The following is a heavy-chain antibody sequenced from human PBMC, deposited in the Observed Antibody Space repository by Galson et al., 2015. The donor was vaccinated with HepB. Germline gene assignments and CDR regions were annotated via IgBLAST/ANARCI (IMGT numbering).Heavy chain of an antibody. CDR3: AKDRYRQFYYYGMDV. V-gene: IGHV3-23*01. CDR2: ISGSGSST. D-gene: IGHD4-11*01. CDR1: GLTFSSYA. Sequence: SLRLSCAASGLTFSSYAMSWVRQAPGKGLEWVSAISGSGSSTSYADSVKGRFTISRDNSKNTLYLQMNSLRAEDTAVYYCAKDRYRQFYYYGMDVWGQGTTVTVSS. J-gene: IGHJ6*02.